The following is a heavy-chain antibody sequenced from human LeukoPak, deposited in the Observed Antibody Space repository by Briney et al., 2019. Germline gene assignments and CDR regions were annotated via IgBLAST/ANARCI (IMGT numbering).Heavy chain of an antibody. V-gene: IGHV4-59*01. CDR2: IYYSGST. J-gene: IGHJ5*02. CDR3: ARGPYGSGISNWFDP. D-gene: IGHD3-10*01. CDR1: GGPISSYY. Sequence: PSETLSLTCTVSGGPISSYYWSWIRQPPGKGLEWIGYIYYSGSTNYNPSLKSRVTISVDTSKNQFSLKLSSVTAADTAVYYCARGPYGSGISNWFDPWGQGTQVIVSS.